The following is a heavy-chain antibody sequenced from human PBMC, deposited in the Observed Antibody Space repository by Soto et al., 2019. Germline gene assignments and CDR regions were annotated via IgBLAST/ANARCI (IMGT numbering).Heavy chain of an antibody. CDR3: ARNHRLIPYYFDY. CDR2: ICYSGST. CDR1: GGSISSYY. Sequence: SETLSLTCTVSGGSISSYYWSWIRQPPGKGLEWIGYICYSGSTNYNPSLKSRVTISVDTSKNQFSLKLSSVTAADTAVYYCARNHRLIPYYFDYWGQGTLVTVSS. D-gene: IGHD2-2*01. J-gene: IGHJ4*02. V-gene: IGHV4-59*01.